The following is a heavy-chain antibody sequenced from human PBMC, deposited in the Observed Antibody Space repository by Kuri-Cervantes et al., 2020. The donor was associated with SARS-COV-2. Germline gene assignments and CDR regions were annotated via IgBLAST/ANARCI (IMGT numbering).Heavy chain of an antibody. J-gene: IGHJ4*02. V-gene: IGHV4-38-2*02. CDR1: GFTFSDYY. CDR3: ARDPRAVAGFDS. D-gene: IGHD6-13*01. CDR2: IYYSGST. Sequence: GSLRLSCAASGFTFSDYYMSWIRQAPGKGLEWIGSIYYSGSTYYNPSLKSRVTISVDTSKNQLSLKLSSVTAADTAVYYCARDPRAVAGFDSWGQGTLVTVSS.